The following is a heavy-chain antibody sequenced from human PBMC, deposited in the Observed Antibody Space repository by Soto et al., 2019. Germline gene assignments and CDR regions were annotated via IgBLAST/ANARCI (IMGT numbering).Heavy chain of an antibody. CDR3: ASTLVVVVAAPAY. V-gene: IGHV3-21*01. CDR1: GFTFSSYS. D-gene: IGHD2-15*01. CDR2: ISSSSSYI. Sequence: GGSLRLSCAASGFTFSSYSMNWVRQAPGKGLEWGSSISSSSSYIYYADSVMGRFTISRDNAKNSLYLQMNSLRAEDTAVYYCASTLVVVVAAPAYWGQGTLVTVSS. J-gene: IGHJ4*02.